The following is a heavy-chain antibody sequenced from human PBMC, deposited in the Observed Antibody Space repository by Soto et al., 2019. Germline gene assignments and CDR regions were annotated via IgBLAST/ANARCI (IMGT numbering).Heavy chain of an antibody. Sequence: SETLSLTCAVYGGSFSGYYWSWIRQPPGKGLEWIGEINHSGSTNYNPSLKSRVTISIDTSKNQFSLKLSSVTAADTAVYYCARTTTVMSRDYYYYTVVSGKGTTLTGSS. J-gene: IGHJ6*03. V-gene: IGHV4-34*01. CDR3: ARTTTVMSRDYYYYTVV. CDR2: INHSGST. CDR1: GGSFSGYY. D-gene: IGHD4-17*01.